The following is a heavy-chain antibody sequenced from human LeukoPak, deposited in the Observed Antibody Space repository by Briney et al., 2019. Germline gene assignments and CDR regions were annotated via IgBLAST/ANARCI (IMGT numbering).Heavy chain of an antibody. CDR3: AKELRSGGVVTNFDY. J-gene: IGHJ4*02. D-gene: IGHD4-23*01. CDR2: ISYDGDIT. Sequence: PGASLRLSCAASGFTFSTYAMRWVRQAPGKGLEWVAAISYDGDITFYAASVQGRFTISRDNSKYTLYVQMNSLRAEDTAIYYCAKELRSGGVVTNFDYWGQGTLVIVSP. CDR1: GFTFSTYA. V-gene: IGHV3-23*01.